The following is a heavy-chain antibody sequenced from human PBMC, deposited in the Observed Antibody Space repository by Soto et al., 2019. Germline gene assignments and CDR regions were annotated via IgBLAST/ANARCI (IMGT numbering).Heavy chain of an antibody. CDR1: GGSFSGYY. CDR3: ARGQKGDSSSGYVD. Sequence: QVQLQQWGAGLLKPSETLSLTCAVYGGSFSGYYWSWIRQPPGKGLEWIGEINHVGGTNYNPSLKGRLTISVDTSKNQFSLKVTSVTAADTAVYYCARGQKGDSSSGYVDWGQGTPVTVSS. D-gene: IGHD6-13*01. V-gene: IGHV4-34*01. CDR2: INHVGGT. J-gene: IGHJ4*02.